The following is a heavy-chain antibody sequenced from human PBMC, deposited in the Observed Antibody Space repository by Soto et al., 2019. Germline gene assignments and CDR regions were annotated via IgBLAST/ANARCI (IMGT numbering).Heavy chain of an antibody. CDR2: TYYRSKWYN. CDR3: ARDLRHDYGDYDYYYYYYMDV. J-gene: IGHJ6*03. D-gene: IGHD4-17*01. CDR1: GDSVSSNSAA. V-gene: IGHV6-1*01. Sequence: SQTLSLTCAISGDSVSSNSAAWNWIRQSPSRGLEWLGRTYYRSKWYNDYAVSVKSRITINPDTSKNQFSLQLNSVTPEDTAVYYCARDLRHDYGDYDYYYYYYMDVWGKGTTVTVSS.